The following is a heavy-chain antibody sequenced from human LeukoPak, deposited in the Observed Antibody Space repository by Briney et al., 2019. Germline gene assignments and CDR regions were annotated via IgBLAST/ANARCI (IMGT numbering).Heavy chain of an antibody. V-gene: IGHV3-48*01. J-gene: IGHJ6*03. CDR1: GFTFSSYW. D-gene: IGHD6-13*01. CDR3: ARGLIAAAAGCMDV. Sequence: PGGSLRLSCAASGFTFSSYWMHWVRQAPGKGLEWVSYISSSGSTIYYADSVKGRFTISRDDAENSLYLQMNSLRAEDTAVYYCARGLIAAAAGCMDVWGKGTTVTVSS. CDR2: ISSSGSTI.